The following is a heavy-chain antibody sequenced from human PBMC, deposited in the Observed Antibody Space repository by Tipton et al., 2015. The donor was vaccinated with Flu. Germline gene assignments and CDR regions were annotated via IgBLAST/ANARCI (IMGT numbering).Heavy chain of an antibody. J-gene: IGHJ4*02. CDR3: ARAGGSNSWYVY. D-gene: IGHD6-13*01. V-gene: IGHV4-61*02. CDR2: IYTSGRT. Sequence: LRLSCLVSGDSIRSDYYWGWIRQPAGKGLEWIGRIYTSGRTDYNPSLKSRITISVDTSNNLFSLNLRSVSAADTAVYYCARAGGSNSWYVYWGQGTLVTVSS. CDR1: GDSIRSDYY.